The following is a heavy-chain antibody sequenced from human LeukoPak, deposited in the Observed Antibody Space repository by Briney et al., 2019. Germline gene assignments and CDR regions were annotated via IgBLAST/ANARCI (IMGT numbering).Heavy chain of an antibody. J-gene: IGHJ4*02. CDR2: ISGSGGST. Sequence: GGSLRLSCAASGFTFSSYAMSWVRQAPGKGLEWVSAISGSGGSTYYADSVKGRFTISRDNSKNTLYLQMNSLRAEDTAVYYCAKDQDSGSYSGDYDYWGQGTLVTVSS. V-gene: IGHV3-23*01. CDR3: AKDQDSGSYSGDYDY. D-gene: IGHD1-26*01. CDR1: GFTFSSYA.